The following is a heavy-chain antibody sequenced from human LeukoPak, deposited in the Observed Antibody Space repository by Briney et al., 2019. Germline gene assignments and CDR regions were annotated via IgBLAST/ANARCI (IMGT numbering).Heavy chain of an antibody. CDR2: IYYSGST. CDR3: ARGWLQSPFDY. D-gene: IGHD5-24*01. J-gene: IGHJ4*02. CDR1: GGSFSGYY. Sequence: SETLSLTCAVYGGSFSGYYWSWIRQPPGKGLEWIGYIYYSGSTNYNPSLKSRVTISVDTSKNQFSLKLSSVTAADTAVYYCARGWLQSPFDYWGQGTLVTVSS. V-gene: IGHV4-59*01.